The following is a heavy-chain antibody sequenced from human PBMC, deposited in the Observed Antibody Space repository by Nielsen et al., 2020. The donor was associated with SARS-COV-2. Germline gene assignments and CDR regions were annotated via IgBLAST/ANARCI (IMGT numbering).Heavy chain of an antibody. V-gene: IGHV3-21*01. CDR1: GFTFSSYS. Sequence: GESLKISCAASGFTFSSYSMNWVRQAPGKGLEWVSSISSSSSYIYYADSVKGRFTISRDNAKNSLHLQMNSLRDEDTAVYYCARDTITMVRGVISTYYFDYWGQGTLVTVSS. D-gene: IGHD3-10*01. CDR2: ISSSSSYI. CDR3: ARDTITMVRGVISTYYFDY. J-gene: IGHJ4*02.